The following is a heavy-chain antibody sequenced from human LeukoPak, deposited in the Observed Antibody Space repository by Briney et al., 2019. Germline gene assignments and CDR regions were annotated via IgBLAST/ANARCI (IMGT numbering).Heavy chain of an antibody. J-gene: IGHJ3*02. V-gene: IGHV3-23*01. Sequence: TGGSLRLSCAASGFTFSSYAMSWVRQAPGKGLEWVSAISGSGGSTYYADSVKGRFTISRDNSRNTLNLQMNSLRAEDTAVYFCARGQSGDPAFDIWGQGTMVTVSS. CDR2: ISGSGGST. CDR1: GFTFSSYA. D-gene: IGHD4-17*01. CDR3: ARGQSGDPAFDI.